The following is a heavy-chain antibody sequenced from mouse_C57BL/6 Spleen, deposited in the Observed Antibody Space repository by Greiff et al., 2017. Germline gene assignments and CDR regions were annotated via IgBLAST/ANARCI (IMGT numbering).Heavy chain of an antibody. V-gene: IGHV1-75*01. CDR2: IFPGSGSP. CDR3: ARAGDCDWCAD. CDR1: GYTFTDYY. Sequence: QVQLQQSGPELVKPGASVKISCTASGYTFTDYYIHWVQQRPGQGLEWIGWIFPGSGSPYYTAKFTGKATLTADTSSSTAYMLLSSLTSRDSADYVGARAGDCDWCADWGQGTLVTVSA. J-gene: IGHJ3*01.